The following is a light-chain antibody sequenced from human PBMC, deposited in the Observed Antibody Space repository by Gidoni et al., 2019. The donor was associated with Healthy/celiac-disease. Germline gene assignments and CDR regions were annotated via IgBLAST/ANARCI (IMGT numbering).Light chain of an antibody. CDR1: QAISNY. CDR3: QQYDNLPPRIT. Sequence: DIQMTQSPSSLSASVGDRVTITCQASQAISNYLNWYQQKPGKAPKLLIYDASNLETGVPSRFSGSRSGTDFTVTISSLQPEDIATYYCQQYDNLPPRITFGQXTRLEIK. CDR2: DAS. J-gene: IGKJ5*01. V-gene: IGKV1-33*01.